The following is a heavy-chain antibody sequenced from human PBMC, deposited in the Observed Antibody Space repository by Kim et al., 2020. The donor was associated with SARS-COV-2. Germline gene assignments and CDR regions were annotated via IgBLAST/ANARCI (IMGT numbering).Heavy chain of an antibody. D-gene: IGHD6-19*01. V-gene: IGHV4-39*01. J-gene: IGHJ4*02. Sequence: NPSLKGRVTISVDTSKNQFSLKLSSVTAADTAVYYCASFVKMGIAVAGWHPFDYWGQGTLVTVSS. CDR3: ASFVKMGIAVAGWHPFDY.